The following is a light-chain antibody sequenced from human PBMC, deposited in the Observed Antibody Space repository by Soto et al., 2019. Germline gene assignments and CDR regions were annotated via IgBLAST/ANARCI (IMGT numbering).Light chain of an antibody. Sequence: EIVLTQSPGSLSLSPGERGTLSCRASQSVDSSFFAWYQQKPDQAPRLLIYGASNRATGIPDRFSGSGSGTDFTLTISRLDPEDFAVYYCQQYVSSVTFGQGTKVEIK. V-gene: IGKV3-20*01. J-gene: IGKJ1*01. CDR1: QSVDSSF. CDR3: QQYVSSVT. CDR2: GAS.